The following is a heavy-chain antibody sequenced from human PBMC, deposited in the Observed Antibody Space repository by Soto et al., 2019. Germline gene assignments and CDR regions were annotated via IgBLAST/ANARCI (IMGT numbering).Heavy chain of an antibody. J-gene: IGHJ4*02. V-gene: IGHV3-74*01. CDR2: INTDGNST. Sequence: EVQLVESGGGLVQPGGSLRLSCAVSGFTFSSFWMHWVRQAPGEGLVWVSRINTDGNSTSYADSVMGRFTISRDNAKNTLYLQMNSLRVEDTAMYYCAKRGVDTFGLSYWGQGTLVTVSS. CDR1: GFTFSSFW. D-gene: IGHD3-10*01. CDR3: AKRGVDTFGLSY.